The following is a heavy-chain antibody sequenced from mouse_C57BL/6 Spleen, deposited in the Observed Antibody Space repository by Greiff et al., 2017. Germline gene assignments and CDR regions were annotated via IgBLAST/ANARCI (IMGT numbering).Heavy chain of an antibody. CDR2: IDPANGNT. V-gene: IGHV14-3*01. Sequence: VQLQQPVAELVRPGASVKLSCTASGFNIKNIYMHWVKQRPEQGLEWIGRIDPANGNTKYAPKFKGKAIITADTSSNTAYMQLSSLTCEDTAIFYWARWIAYWGQGTLVTVSA. J-gene: IGHJ3*01. CDR1: GFNIKNIY. CDR3: ARWIAY.